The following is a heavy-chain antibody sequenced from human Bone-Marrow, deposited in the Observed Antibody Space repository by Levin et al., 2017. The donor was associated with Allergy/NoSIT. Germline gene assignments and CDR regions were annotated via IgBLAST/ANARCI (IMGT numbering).Heavy chain of an antibody. D-gene: IGHD6-13*01. Sequence: SETLSLICTISGDSITSYYWNWIRQPPGKGLEWIGYVHHTGSTKYNPSLKSRVTTSTDTSKNQFSLKVNSVTAADTAIYYCARWGAAAGRDKTAFDIWGQGTMVTVSS. J-gene: IGHJ3*02. CDR2: VHHTGST. CDR1: GDSITSYY. V-gene: IGHV4-59*01. CDR3: ARWGAAAGRDKTAFDI.